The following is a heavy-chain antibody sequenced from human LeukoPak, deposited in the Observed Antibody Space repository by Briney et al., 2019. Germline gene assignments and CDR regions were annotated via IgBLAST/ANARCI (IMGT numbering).Heavy chain of an antibody. V-gene: IGHV3-23*01. D-gene: IGHD2-8*01. CDR1: GFTFSRFA. CDR2: INNSGGST. CDR3: AKDRLYFVVSDFDY. Sequence: GGSLRLSCAASGFTFSRFAMSWVRQAPGKGLEWVSGINNSGGSTYYADSVKGRFTISRDNSKNTLYLQMNSLRAEDTAVYYCAKDRLYFVVSDFDYWGQGTLVTVSS. J-gene: IGHJ4*02.